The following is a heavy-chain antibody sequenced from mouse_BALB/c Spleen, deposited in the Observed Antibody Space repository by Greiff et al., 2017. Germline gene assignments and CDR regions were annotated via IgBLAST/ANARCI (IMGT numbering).Heavy chain of an antibody. V-gene: IGHV3-2*02. CDR3: ARGGVNWPWFAY. CDR2: ISYSGST. D-gene: IGHD4-1*01. CDR1: GYSITSDYA. J-gene: IGHJ3*01. Sequence: DVQLQESGPGLVKPSQSLSLTCTVTGYSITSDYAWNWIRQFPGNKLEWMGYISYSGSTSYNPSLKSRISITRDTSKNQFFLQLNSVTTEDTATYYCARGGVNWPWFAYWGQGTLVTVSA.